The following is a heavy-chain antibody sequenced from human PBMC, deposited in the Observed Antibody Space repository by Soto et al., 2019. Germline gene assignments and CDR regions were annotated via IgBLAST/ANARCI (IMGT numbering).Heavy chain of an antibody. V-gene: IGHV3-11*01. CDR1: GFTFSDYY. J-gene: IGHJ4*02. D-gene: IGHD3-22*01. CDR3: ARSYYYDSSGYQLLGY. Sequence: PVGSLRLSCAASGFTFSDYYMSWIRQAPGKGLEWVSYISSSGSTIYYADSVKGRFTISRDNAKNSLYLQMNSLRAEDTAVYYCARSYYYDSSGYQLLGYWGQGTLVTVSS. CDR2: ISSSGSTI.